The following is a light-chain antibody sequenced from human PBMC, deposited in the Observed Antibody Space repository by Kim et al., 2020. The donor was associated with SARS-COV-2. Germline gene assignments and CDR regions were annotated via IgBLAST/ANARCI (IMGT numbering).Light chain of an antibody. Sequence: SYELTQPPSVSVSPGQTASITCSGDKLGDKYACWYQQKPGQSPVLVIYQDSNRPSGIPERFSGSNSGNTATLTISGTQARDEADYYCQVWDSSTDGVFGGGTKVTVL. J-gene: IGLJ2*01. CDR2: QDS. V-gene: IGLV3-1*01. CDR1: KLGDKY. CDR3: QVWDSSTDGV.